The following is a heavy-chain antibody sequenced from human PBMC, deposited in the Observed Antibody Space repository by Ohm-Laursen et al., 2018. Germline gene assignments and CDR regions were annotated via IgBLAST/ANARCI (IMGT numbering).Heavy chain of an antibody. J-gene: IGHJ4*02. CDR2: MNPNSGNT. D-gene: IGHD3-16*01. Sequence: ASVTVSCKASGYTFTSYDINWVRQATGHGLEWLGWMNPNSGNTGYAQKFQDRVTMTSNTSISTAYMELSSLESEDTAVYYCARADVRRLDYWGQGTLVTVSS. CDR1: GYTFTSYD. V-gene: IGHV1-8*01. CDR3: ARADVRRLDY.